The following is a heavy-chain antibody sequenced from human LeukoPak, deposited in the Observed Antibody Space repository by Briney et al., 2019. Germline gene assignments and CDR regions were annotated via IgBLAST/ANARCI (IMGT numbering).Heavy chain of an antibody. CDR2: IYSGGST. CDR3: ARVKVGITYWFDP. V-gene: IGHV3-66*01. D-gene: IGHD1-26*01. CDR1: GFLFNYNY. Sequence: GGSLPLSCAASGFLFNYNYMSWVRQAPGKGLEWVSVIYSGGSTYYADSVKGRLTIDRDNSKNMVYLQMKSLRVEDMAVYYCARVKVGITYWFDPWGQGTLVTVSS. J-gene: IGHJ5*02.